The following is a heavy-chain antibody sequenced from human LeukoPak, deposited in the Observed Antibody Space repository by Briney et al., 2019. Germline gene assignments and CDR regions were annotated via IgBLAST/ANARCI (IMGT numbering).Heavy chain of an antibody. Sequence: SETLSLTCTVSGGSISSSSYYWGWIRQPPGKGLEWIGSIYYSGSTYYNPSLKSRVTISVDTSKNQFSLKLSSVTAADTAVYYCARDNDSSSWCWGQGTLVTVSS. D-gene: IGHD6-13*01. CDR3: ARDNDSSSWC. CDR2: IYYSGST. J-gene: IGHJ4*02. V-gene: IGHV4-39*07. CDR1: GGSISSSSYY.